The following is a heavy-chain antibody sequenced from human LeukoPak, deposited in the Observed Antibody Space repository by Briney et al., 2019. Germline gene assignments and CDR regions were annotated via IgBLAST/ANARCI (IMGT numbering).Heavy chain of an antibody. D-gene: IGHD1-26*01. Sequence: ASVKVSYKASGYTFTGYYMHWVRQAPGQGLEWMGWINPNSGGTNYAQKFQGRVTMTRDTSISTAYMELSRLRSDDTAVYYCARGGDSGSYYDNWFDPWGQGTLVTVSS. CDR2: INPNSGGT. J-gene: IGHJ5*02. V-gene: IGHV1-2*02. CDR1: GYTFTGYY. CDR3: ARGGDSGSYYDNWFDP.